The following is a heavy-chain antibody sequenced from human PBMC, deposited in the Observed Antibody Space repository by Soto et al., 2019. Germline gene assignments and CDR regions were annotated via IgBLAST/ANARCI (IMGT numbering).Heavy chain of an antibody. CDR3: ARGSSITIFGVVVSLDVFYI. Sequence: QAKLVQSGAEVKKSGASVRVSCKAFGYTFTTYVIHWVRQAPGQRLEWMGWINVGYGNKKYSQKFQDRVTITRDPSASSAYMELSSLRYEDTAVYYCARGSSITIFGVVVSLDVFYIWGQGTMVTVSS. CDR1: GYTFTTYV. CDR2: INVGYGNK. V-gene: IGHV1-3*01. J-gene: IGHJ3*02. D-gene: IGHD3-3*01.